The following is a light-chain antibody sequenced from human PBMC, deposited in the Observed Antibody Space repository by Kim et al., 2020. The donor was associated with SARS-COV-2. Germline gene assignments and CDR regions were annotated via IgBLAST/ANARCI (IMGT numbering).Light chain of an antibody. J-gene: IGLJ1*01. Sequence: GPRITVSCYGSSSNSESNTLNGYQQLPGTAPKLLIYSNNQRPSGVPDRFSGSKSGTSASLAISGPQSEDEADYYCAAWDDSLNAYVFGTGTKVTVL. CDR3: AAWDDSLNAYV. V-gene: IGLV1-44*01. CDR2: SNN. CDR1: SSNSESNT.